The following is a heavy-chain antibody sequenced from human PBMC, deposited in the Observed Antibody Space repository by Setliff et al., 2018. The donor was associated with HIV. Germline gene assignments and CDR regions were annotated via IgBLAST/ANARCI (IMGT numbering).Heavy chain of an antibody. D-gene: IGHD1-7*01. CDR3: ATDRGTY. CDR1: GLIFSSYW. CDR2: IKQDGSEK. V-gene: IGHV3-7*03. Sequence: GGSLRLSCAASGLIFSSYWMSWVRQAPGKGLEWVANIKQDGSEKYYVDSVKGRFTISRDNAKNSLYLQMNSLRAEDTAVYYCATDRGTYWGQGSMVTVSS. J-gene: IGHJ4*02.